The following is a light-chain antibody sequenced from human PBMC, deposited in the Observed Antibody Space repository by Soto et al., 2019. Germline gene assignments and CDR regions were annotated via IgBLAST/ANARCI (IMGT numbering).Light chain of an antibody. CDR1: SSDVGAYNF. CDR3: RSYTSSSTHV. J-gene: IGLJ1*01. V-gene: IGLV2-14*03. CDR2: DVS. Sequence: QSALTQPASVSGSPGQSITISCTGTSSDVGAYNFVSWYQQHPGKVPKLMIFDVSSRPSGVSDRFSGYKSGNTASLTISGLQAEDEGDYYCRSYTSSSTHVFGSGTKLTVL.